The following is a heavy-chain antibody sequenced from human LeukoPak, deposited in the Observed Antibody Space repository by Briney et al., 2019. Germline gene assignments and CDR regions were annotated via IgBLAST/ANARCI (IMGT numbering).Heavy chain of an antibody. V-gene: IGHV1-2*02. Sequence: ASVKVSCKASGYTFTGYYMHWARQAPGQGLEWMGWINPNSGGTNYAQKFQGRVTMTRDTSISTAYMELSRLRSDDTAVYYCARGGDYYDSSGYYDDAFDIWGQGTMVTVSS. CDR1: GYTFTGYY. D-gene: IGHD3-22*01. J-gene: IGHJ3*02. CDR2: INPNSGGT. CDR3: ARGGDYYDSSGYYDDAFDI.